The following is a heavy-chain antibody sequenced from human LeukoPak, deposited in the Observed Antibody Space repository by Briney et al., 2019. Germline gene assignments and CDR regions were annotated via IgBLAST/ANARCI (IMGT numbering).Heavy chain of an antibody. Sequence: AGGSLRLSCAASGFTSSSYGMHWVRQAPGKGLEWVAVISYDGSNKYYADSVKGRFTISRDNSKNTLYLQMNSLRAEDTAVYYCATMGATSSDAFDIWGQGTMVTVSS. V-gene: IGHV3-30*03. CDR1: GFTSSSYG. J-gene: IGHJ3*02. CDR3: ATMGATSSDAFDI. D-gene: IGHD1-26*01. CDR2: ISYDGSNK.